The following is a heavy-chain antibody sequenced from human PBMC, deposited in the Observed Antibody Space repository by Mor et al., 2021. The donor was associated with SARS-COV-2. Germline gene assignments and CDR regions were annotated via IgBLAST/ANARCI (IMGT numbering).Heavy chain of an antibody. D-gene: IGHD6-25*01. CDR3: AKAGGG. J-gene: IGHJ4*02. V-gene: IGHV3-23*01. Sequence: DSVKGRFTISRDNSKNTLYLQMNSLRVEDAAVYYCAKAGGGWGQGTLVTVSS.